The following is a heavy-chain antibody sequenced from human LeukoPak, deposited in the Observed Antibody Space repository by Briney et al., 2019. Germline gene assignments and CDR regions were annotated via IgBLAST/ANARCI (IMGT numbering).Heavy chain of an antibody. Sequence: GESLKISCAVSGFSFTDYWMSWVRQAPGKGLEWVANIKQDGSEKYYVDSVKGRFTISRDNAKSSLSLQMNSLRAEDTAVYYCASRGLTRYYFPFWGQGTLVAVSS. CDR1: GFSFTDYW. CDR3: ASRGLTRYYFPF. J-gene: IGHJ4*02. D-gene: IGHD3-10*01. V-gene: IGHV3-7*01. CDR2: IKQDGSEK.